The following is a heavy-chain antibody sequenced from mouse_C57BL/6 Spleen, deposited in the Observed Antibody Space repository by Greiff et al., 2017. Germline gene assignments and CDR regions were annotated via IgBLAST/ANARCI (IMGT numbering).Heavy chain of an antibody. CDR3: ARSGRLRRLGFAY. CDR1: GYSFTGYY. V-gene: IGHV1-42*01. J-gene: IGHJ3*01. CDR2: INPSTGGT. Sequence: VQLQQSGPELVKPGASVKISCKASGYSFTGYYMNWVKQSPEKSLEWIGEINPSTGGTTYNQKFKAKATLTVDKSSSTAYMQLKSLTSEDSAVYYCARSGRLRRLGFAYGGQGTLVTVSA. D-gene: IGHD2-4*01.